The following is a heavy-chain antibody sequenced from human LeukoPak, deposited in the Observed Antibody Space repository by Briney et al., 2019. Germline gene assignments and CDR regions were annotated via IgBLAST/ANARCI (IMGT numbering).Heavy chain of an antibody. CDR3: ARDGYCGSTSCYGY. Sequence: ASVKVSCKASGYTFTGYYMHWVRQAPGQGLEWMGRINPNSGDTNHAQKFQGRVTMTRDTSISTAYMELSRLRSDDTAVYYCARDGYCGSTSCYGYWGQGTLVTVSS. CDR1: GYTFTGYY. D-gene: IGHD2-2*01. J-gene: IGHJ4*02. CDR2: INPNSGDT. V-gene: IGHV1-2*06.